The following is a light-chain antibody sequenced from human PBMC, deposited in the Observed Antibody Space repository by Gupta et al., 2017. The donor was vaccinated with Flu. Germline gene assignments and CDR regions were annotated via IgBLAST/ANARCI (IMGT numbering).Light chain of an antibody. CDR1: QKIRRF. CDR3: QQSDTGPSI. J-gene: IGKJ2*01. V-gene: IGKV1-39*01. CDR2: GAS. Sequence: PATLAAFRGYRVTISCRASQKIRRFLHWYQQKPGQPPKLLIFGASRTDTGIPARVSGSGSGTDFTLTIGHLQPEDFAVYYCQQSDTGPSIFGQGTMLEI.